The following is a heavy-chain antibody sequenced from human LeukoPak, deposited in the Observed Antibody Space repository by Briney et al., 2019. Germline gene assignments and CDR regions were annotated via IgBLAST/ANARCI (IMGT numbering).Heavy chain of an antibody. Sequence: GASVKESCKATGYTFTSYGITWVRQAPGQGLEWMGWISAYNGNTNYAQKLQGRVTMTTDTSTSTAYMELRSLRSDDTAVYYCAREAGNCSSTSCYVYYYYMDVWGKGTTVTVSS. CDR3: AREAGNCSSTSCYVYYYYMDV. D-gene: IGHD2-2*01. J-gene: IGHJ6*03. CDR1: GYTFTSYG. CDR2: ISAYNGNT. V-gene: IGHV1-18*01.